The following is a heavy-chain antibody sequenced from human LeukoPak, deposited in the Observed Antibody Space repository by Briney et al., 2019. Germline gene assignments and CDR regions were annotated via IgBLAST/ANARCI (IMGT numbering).Heavy chain of an antibody. CDR2: IYHSGST. J-gene: IGHJ5*02. V-gene: IGHV4-30-2*01. D-gene: IGHD3-9*01. CDR3: ARAPYDILTGYYSWFDP. CDR1: GGSISSGGYS. Sequence: SETLSLTCAVSGGSISSGGYSWSWIRQPPGKGLEWIGYIYHSGSTYYNPSLKSRVTISVDRSKNQFSLKLSSVTAADTAVYYCARAPYDILTGYYSWFDPWGQGTLVTVSS.